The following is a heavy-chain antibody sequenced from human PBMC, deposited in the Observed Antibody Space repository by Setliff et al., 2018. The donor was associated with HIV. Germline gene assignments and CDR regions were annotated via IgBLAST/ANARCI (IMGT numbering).Heavy chain of an antibody. CDR2: IWYDGSNK. D-gene: IGHD3-3*01. V-gene: IGHV3-33*01. J-gene: IGHJ4*02. Sequence: GGSLRLSCAASGFTFSSYGMHWVRQAPGKGLEWVAVIWYDGSNKYYADSVKGRFTISRDNSKNTLYLQMNSLRAEDTAVYYCARDPFLAQGFWSGYYSDYWGQGTLVTVSS. CDR3: ARDPFLAQGFWSGYYSDY. CDR1: GFTFSSYG.